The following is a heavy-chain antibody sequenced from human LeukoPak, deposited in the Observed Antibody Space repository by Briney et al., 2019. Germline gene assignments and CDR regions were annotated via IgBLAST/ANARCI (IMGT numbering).Heavy chain of an antibody. CDR1: GGSISSGDYY. J-gene: IGHJ3*02. D-gene: IGHD1-14*01. CDR3: ARRGILQSQIRAFDI. CDR2: IYYSGST. Sequence: SQTLSLTCTVSGGSISSGDYYWSWIRQPPGKGLEWIGYIYYSGSTYYNPSLKSRVTISVDTSKNQFSLKLSSVIAADTAVYYCARRGILQSQIRAFDIWGQGTMVTVSS. V-gene: IGHV4-30-4*01.